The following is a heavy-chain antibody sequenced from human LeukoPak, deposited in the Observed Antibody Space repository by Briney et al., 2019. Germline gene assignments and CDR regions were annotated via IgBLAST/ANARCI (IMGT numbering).Heavy chain of an antibody. CDR2: INTNSGGT. CDR3: ARDFGGMTTVTTRGKRSYNWFDP. D-gene: IGHD4-17*01. CDR1: GYTFTGYS. Sequence: ASVKVSCKASGYTFTGYSMHWVRQAPGQGREWMGWINTNSGGTNYAQKSQGRVTMTRDTSISTAYMELSRLRSDDTAVYYCARDFGGMTTVTTRGKRSYNWFDPWGQGTLVTVSS. J-gene: IGHJ5*02. V-gene: IGHV1-2*02.